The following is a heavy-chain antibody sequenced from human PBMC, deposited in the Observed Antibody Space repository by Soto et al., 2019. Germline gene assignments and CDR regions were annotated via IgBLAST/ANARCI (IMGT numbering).Heavy chain of an antibody. D-gene: IGHD3-16*01. CDR2: IDSSGVYT. Sequence: PGGSLRLSCAASRYTFKSHGLSWVRQAPGKGLEWVSTIDSSGVYTHYADSVKGRFTISRDNSRNTLHLQMHDLRADDTALYYCVPWVSAHFDYWGKGTVVTVSS. CDR1: RYTFKSHG. J-gene: IGHJ4*02. V-gene: IGHV3-23*01. CDR3: VPWVSAHFDY.